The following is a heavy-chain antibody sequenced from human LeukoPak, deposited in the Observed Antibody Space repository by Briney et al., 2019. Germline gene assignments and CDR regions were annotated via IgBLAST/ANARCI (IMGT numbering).Heavy chain of an antibody. CDR3: ARGRGYSGYDPSRAWFDP. J-gene: IGHJ5*02. V-gene: IGHV4-34*01. CDR2: INHSGST. CDR1: GGSFSGYY. Sequence: SETLSLTCAVYGGSFSGYYWSWIRQPPGKGLEWIGEINHSGSTNYNPSLKSRVTISVDTSKNQFSLKLSSVTAADTAVYYCARGRGYSGYDPSRAWFDPWGQGTLVTVSS. D-gene: IGHD5-12*01.